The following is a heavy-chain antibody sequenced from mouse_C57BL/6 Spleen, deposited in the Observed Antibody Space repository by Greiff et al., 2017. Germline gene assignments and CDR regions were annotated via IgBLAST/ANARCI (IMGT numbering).Heavy chain of an antibody. V-gene: IGHV1-54*01. Sequence: VQLQQSGAELVRPGTSVKVSCKASGYAFTNYLIEWVKQRPGQGLEWIGVINPGSGGTNYNEKFKGKATLTADKSSSTAYMQLSSLTSEDSAVYYGAKRSLTYDYEAMDYWGQGTSLTVSS. J-gene: IGHJ4*01. CDR1: GYAFTNYL. CDR3: AKRSLTYDYEAMDY. D-gene: IGHD6-2*01. CDR2: INPGSGGT.